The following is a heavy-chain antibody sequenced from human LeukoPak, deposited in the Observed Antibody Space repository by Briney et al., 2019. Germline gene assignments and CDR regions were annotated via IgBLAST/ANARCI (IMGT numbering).Heavy chain of an antibody. J-gene: IGHJ1*01. CDR2: IYYGGST. Sequence: SETLSLTCTVSGGSISSYYWSWIRQPPGKGLEWIGYIYYGGSTNYNPSLKSRVTISVDTSKNQFSLKLSSVTAADTAVYYCASRAYCGGDCYHPYPLQHWGQGTLVTVSS. CDR1: GGSISSYY. D-gene: IGHD2-21*02. V-gene: IGHV4-59*01. CDR3: ASRAYCGGDCYHPYPLQH.